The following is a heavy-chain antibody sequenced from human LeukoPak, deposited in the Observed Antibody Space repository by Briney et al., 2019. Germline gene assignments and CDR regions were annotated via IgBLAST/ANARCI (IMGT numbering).Heavy chain of an antibody. CDR3: ARVPDTAIEYYFDY. D-gene: IGHD5-18*01. Sequence: GGSLRLSCAASGFTFSSYALHWVRQAPGKGLEWVAVISYDGSNKYYADSVKGRFTISRDNSKNTLYLQMNSLRAEDTAVYYCARVPDTAIEYYFDYWGQGTLVTVSS. V-gene: IGHV3-30-3*01. CDR1: GFTFSSYA. CDR2: ISYDGSNK. J-gene: IGHJ4*02.